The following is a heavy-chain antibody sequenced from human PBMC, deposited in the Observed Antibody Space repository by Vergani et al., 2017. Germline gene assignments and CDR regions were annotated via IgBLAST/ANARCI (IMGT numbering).Heavy chain of an antibody. J-gene: IGHJ4*02. D-gene: IGHD3-9*01. CDR3: ARGDYGILAGYRY. CDR2: INPSGGHT. V-gene: IGHV1-46*03. Sequence: QVQVVQSGGEVKKSGASVKVSCKTSGYTFSNYYMHWVRQAPGQGLEWMGIINPSGGHTNYAQKFQGRVTMTRDTSTSTVYMELSSLRSEDTAIYYCARGDYGILAGYRYWGQGTLVTVSA. CDR1: GYTFSNYY.